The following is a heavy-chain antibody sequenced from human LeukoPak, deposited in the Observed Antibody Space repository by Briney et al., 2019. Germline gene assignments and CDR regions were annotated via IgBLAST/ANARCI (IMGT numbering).Heavy chain of an antibody. CDR2: ISSSSSYI. D-gene: IGHD3-10*01. Sequence: GGSLRLSCAASGFTFSSYSMNWVRQAPGKGLEWVSSISSSSSYIYYADSVKGRFTISRDNAKNSLYLQMNSLRAEDTAVYYCARQEVGEEGAFDIWGQGTMVTVSS. CDR1: GFTFSSYS. CDR3: ARQEVGEEGAFDI. J-gene: IGHJ3*02. V-gene: IGHV3-21*01.